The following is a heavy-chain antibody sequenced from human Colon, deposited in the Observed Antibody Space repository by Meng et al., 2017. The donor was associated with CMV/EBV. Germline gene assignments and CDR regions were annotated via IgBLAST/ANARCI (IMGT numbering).Heavy chain of an antibody. CDR2: ISTTGSST. Sequence: GGSLRLSCAGSGFIFSNYAMTWVRQAPGKGLEWVSTISTTGSSTNYADSVKGRFTISRDNSKNTLYLQMNTLRAEDTAVYYCAKDLGFGDFFYLDVWGQGTTVTVSS. V-gene: IGHV3-23*01. CDR1: GFIFSNYA. J-gene: IGHJ6*02. D-gene: IGHD3-10*01. CDR3: AKDLGFGDFFYLDV.